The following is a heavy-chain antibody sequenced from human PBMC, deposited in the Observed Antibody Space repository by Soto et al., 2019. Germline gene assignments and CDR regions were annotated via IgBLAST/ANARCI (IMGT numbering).Heavy chain of an antibody. Sequence: GGSLRLSCAASGFTFSNAWMNWVRQAPGKGLEWVGRIKSKTDGGTTDYAAPVKGRFTISRDDSKNTLYLQMNSLKTEDTAVYYCTTDKDHYDSSGYYYGSSTQYFDYWGQGTLVTVSS. CDR3: TTDKDHYDSSGYYYGSSTQYFDY. V-gene: IGHV3-15*07. CDR1: GFTFSNAW. D-gene: IGHD3-22*01. J-gene: IGHJ4*02. CDR2: IKSKTDGGTT.